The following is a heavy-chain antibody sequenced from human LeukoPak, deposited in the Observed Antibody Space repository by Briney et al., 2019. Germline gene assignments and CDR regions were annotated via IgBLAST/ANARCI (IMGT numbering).Heavy chain of an antibody. CDR2: IYTSGST. CDR3: AREGTTFDAFDI. J-gene: IGHJ3*02. Sequence: SETLSLTCTVSGGSISSGSYYWSWIRQPAGKGLEWIGRIYTSGSTNYNPSLKSRVTISVDTSKNQFSLKLSSVTAADTAVYYCAREGTTFDAFDIWGQGTMVTVSS. D-gene: IGHD1-1*01. V-gene: IGHV4-61*02. CDR1: GGSISSGSYY.